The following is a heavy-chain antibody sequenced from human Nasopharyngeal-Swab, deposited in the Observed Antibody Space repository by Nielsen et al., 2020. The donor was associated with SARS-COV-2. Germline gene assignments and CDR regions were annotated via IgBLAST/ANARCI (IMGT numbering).Heavy chain of an antibody. D-gene: IGHD3-22*01. CDR1: GYTFTGYG. J-gene: IGHJ3*02. Sequence: ASVKVSCKASGYTFTGYGISWVRQAPGQGLEWMGWISAYNGNTNYAQKLQGRVTMTTDTSTSTAYMELRSLRSDDTAVYYCASSLYNYDSSGYPTPSDAFDIWGQGTMVTVSS. CDR3: ASSLYNYDSSGYPTPSDAFDI. CDR2: ISAYNGNT. V-gene: IGHV1-18*01.